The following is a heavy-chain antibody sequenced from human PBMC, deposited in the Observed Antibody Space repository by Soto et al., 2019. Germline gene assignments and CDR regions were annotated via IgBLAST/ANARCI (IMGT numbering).Heavy chain of an antibody. V-gene: IGHV4-30-2*01. CDR2: IYHSGST. CDR3: ARGVYSCPIWGYYFEC. J-gene: IGHJ4*02. D-gene: IGHD2-8*01. Sequence: QLQLQESGSGLVKPSQTLSLTCAVSGGSISSGGYSWSWIRQPPGKGLEWIGYIYHSGSTYYNPYLKSRVTISVDRSKNQFPLKLSAVTAADTAVYYCARGVYSCPIWGYYFECWGQGTLVTVSS. CDR1: GGSISSGGYS.